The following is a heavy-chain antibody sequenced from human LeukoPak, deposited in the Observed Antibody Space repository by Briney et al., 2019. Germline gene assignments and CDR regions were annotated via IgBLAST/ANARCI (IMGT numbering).Heavy chain of an antibody. J-gene: IGHJ4*02. CDR1: GYTFTGYY. CDR2: IDPNSGGT. D-gene: IGHD3-22*01. CDR3: ASYYDDSGYHPSRFDY. Sequence: ASVKVSCKASGYTFTGYYMHWVRQAPGQGLEWMGWIDPNSGGTYYAQRFEGRVTMTRDTSITTAYMELSSLRSDDTAIYYCASYYDDSGYHPSRFDYWGQGTLVTVSS. V-gene: IGHV1-2*02.